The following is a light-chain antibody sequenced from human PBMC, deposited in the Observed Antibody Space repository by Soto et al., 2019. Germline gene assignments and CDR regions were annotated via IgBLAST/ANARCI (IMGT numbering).Light chain of an antibody. CDR3: CSYSSGSTPYV. Sequence: QSVLTQPASVSGSPGQSITLSCTGTSSDIGVYNFVSWYQHHPAKAPKLIIYEVSNRPSGVSNRFSGSKSGNTASLTISGLHAEDEADYYCCSYSSGSTPYVFGTGTKVTVL. J-gene: IGLJ1*01. CDR2: EVS. V-gene: IGLV2-14*01. CDR1: SSDIGVYNF.